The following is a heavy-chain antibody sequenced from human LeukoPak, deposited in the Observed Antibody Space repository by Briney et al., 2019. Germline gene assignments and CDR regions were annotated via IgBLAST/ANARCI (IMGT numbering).Heavy chain of an antibody. Sequence: SETLSVTCTVSGGSMSSYYRSWIRQPPGKGLEWIGYIYYSGSTKYNPSLKSRVTISVDTSKNQFSLKLSSVTAADTAVYYCARGARAGYNLEPFDYWGQGTLVTVSS. V-gene: IGHV4-59*08. CDR1: GGSMSSYY. J-gene: IGHJ4*02. CDR2: IYYSGST. D-gene: IGHD5-24*01. CDR3: ARGARAGYNLEPFDY.